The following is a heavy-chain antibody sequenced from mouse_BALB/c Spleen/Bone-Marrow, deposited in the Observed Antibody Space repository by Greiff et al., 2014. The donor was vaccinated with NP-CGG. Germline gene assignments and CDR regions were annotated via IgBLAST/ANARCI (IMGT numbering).Heavy chain of an antibody. CDR2: INPSSGFT. CDR3: ARPYSCGYDY. V-gene: IGHV1-4*01. Sequence: VMLVESGAELARPGASLKMSCKASGYTFTSYTIHWVKQRPGQGLEWIGYINPSSGFTNYNQKFTDKTTLTADKSSSTVYMQMSSLTSEDSAVYYCARPYSCGYDYWGQGTTLTVSS. CDR1: GYTFTSYT. D-gene: IGHD1-2*01. J-gene: IGHJ2*01.